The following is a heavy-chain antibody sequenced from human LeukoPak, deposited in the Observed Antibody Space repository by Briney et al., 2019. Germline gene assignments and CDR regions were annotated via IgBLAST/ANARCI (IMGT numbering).Heavy chain of an antibody. D-gene: IGHD2-15*01. J-gene: IGHJ4*02. Sequence: GGSLRLSCAASGFTFTNYWMAWVRQAPGKGLEWVANIKQDGSEKFYVDSVKGRFTISRDNAKNSVYLQMSSLRADDRAVHCCARDMGLGYCSGGSCRKFDYWGQGTLVTVSS. CDR1: GFTFTNYW. CDR3: ARDMGLGYCSGGSCRKFDY. V-gene: IGHV3-7*01. CDR2: IKQDGSEK.